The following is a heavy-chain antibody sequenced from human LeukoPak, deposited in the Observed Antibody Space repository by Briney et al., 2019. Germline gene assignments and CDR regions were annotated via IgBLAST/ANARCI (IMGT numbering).Heavy chain of an antibody. D-gene: IGHD5-24*01. CDR3: ARGDGYMFY. Sequence: SETLSLTCSVSGGSINTYYWSWIRQPPGKGLEWIGYIFYTGTTDYNPPLKSRVTISVDTSKNQFSLKLTSVTAADTAVYYCARGDGYMFYWGQGTLVTVSS. J-gene: IGHJ4*02. CDR1: GGSINTYY. V-gene: IGHV4-59*01. CDR2: IFYTGTT.